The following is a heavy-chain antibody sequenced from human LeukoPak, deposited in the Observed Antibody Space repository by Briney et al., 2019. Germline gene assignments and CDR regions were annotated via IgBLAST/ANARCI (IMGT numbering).Heavy chain of an antibody. CDR2: INHSGST. V-gene: IGHV4-34*01. Sequence: SETLSLTCAVYGGSFSGYYWSWIRQPPGKGLEWIGEINHSGSTNYNPSLKSRVTISVDTSKNQFSLKLSSVTAADTAVYYCARGPNYDILTGYSPWGQGTLVTVSS. CDR3: ARGPNYDILTGYSP. CDR1: GGSFSGYY. D-gene: IGHD3-9*01. J-gene: IGHJ5*02.